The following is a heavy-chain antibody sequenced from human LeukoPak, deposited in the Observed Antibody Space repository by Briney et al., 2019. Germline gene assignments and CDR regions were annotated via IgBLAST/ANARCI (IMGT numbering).Heavy chain of an antibody. CDR2: ISSSSSYI. CDR3: AKDLYSGSYYRFYYFDY. J-gene: IGHJ4*02. D-gene: IGHD1-26*01. V-gene: IGHV3-21*04. Sequence: GGSLRLSCAASGFTFSSYSMNWVRQAPGKGLEWVSSISSSSSYIYYADSVKGRFTISRDNAKNTLYLQMNSLRAEDTAVYYCAKDLYSGSYYRFYYFDYWGQGTLVTVSS. CDR1: GFTFSSYS.